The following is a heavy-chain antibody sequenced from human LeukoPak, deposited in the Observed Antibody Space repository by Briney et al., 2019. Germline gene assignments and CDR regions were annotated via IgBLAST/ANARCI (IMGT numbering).Heavy chain of an antibody. CDR2: IYYSGSA. J-gene: IGHJ4*02. CDR3: ARGSMRTTVTDFDY. CDR1: GGSISSYY. V-gene: IGHV4-59*01. Sequence: SETLSLTCTVSGGSISSYYWSWIRQPPGKGLEWIGYIYYSGSANYYPSLKSRVTISVDTSKNQFSLKLSSVTAADTAVYYCARGSMRTTVTDFDYWGQGTLVTVSS. D-gene: IGHD4-17*01.